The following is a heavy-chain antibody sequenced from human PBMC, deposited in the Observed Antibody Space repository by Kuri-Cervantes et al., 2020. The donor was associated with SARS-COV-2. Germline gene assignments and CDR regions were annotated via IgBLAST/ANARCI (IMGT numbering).Heavy chain of an antibody. V-gene: IGHV4-34*01. CDR1: GGSFSGYY. CDR2: INHSGST. CDR3: AGGYYDSSLSGMDV. Sequence: SQTLSLTCAVYGGSFSGYYWSWIRQPPGKGLEWIGEINHSGSTNYNPSLKSRVTISVDTSKNQFSLKLSSVTAADTAVYYCAGGYYDSSLSGMDVWGQGTMVTVSS. D-gene: IGHD3-22*01. J-gene: IGHJ6*02.